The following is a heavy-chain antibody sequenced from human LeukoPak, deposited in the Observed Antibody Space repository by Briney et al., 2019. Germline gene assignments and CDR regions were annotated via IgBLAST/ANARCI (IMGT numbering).Heavy chain of an antibody. CDR1: GGSISSGGYY. J-gene: IGHJ6*02. CDR3: ARDVGSGGYYYYGMDV. D-gene: IGHD2-15*01. CDR2: IYYSGST. V-gene: IGHV4-31*03. Sequence: NPSQTLSLTCTVSGGSISSGGYYWSWIRQHPGKGLEWIGYIYYSGSTYYNPSLKSRVTISVDTSKNQFSLKLSSVTAADTAVYYCARDVGSGGYYYYGMDVWGQGTTVTVS.